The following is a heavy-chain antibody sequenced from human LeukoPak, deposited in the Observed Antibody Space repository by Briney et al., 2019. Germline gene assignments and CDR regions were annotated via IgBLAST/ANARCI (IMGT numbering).Heavy chain of an antibody. CDR2: IYYSGST. V-gene: IGHV4-39*01. D-gene: IGHD6-13*01. J-gene: IGHJ6*03. CDR1: GGSISSSSYY. Sequence: PSETLSLTCTVSGGSISSSSYYWGWIRQPPGKGLEWIWSIYYSGSTYYNPSLKSRVTISVDTSKNQFSLKLSSVTAADTAVYYCARGDSSSWYGVYYYYYMDVWGKGTTVTVSS. CDR3: ARGDSSSWYGVYYYYYMDV.